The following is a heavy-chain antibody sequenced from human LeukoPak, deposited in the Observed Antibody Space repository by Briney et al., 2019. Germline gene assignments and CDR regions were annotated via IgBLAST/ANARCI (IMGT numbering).Heavy chain of an antibody. Sequence: GGSLRLSCAVSGWTFSTYYMSWVRQGPGKGLEWVAKIKQDGSEKYYVDSVKGRFTISRDNAKSSLFLQMNSLRAEDTAVYYCARGGYYDSSGRNFDYWGQGTLVTVSS. J-gene: IGHJ4*02. CDR3: ARGGYYDSSGRNFDY. V-gene: IGHV3-7*05. CDR2: IKQDGSEK. D-gene: IGHD3-22*01. CDR1: GWTFSTYY.